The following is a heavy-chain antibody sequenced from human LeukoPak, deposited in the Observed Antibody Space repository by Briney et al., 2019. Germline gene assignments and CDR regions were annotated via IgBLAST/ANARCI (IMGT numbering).Heavy chain of an antibody. CDR2: IYYSGST. CDR1: GGSISSYY. CDR3: ARDNGDIVAENWFDP. V-gene: IGHV4-59*01. Sequence: SETLSLTCTVSGGSISSYYWSWIRQPPGKGLGWIGYIYYSGSTNYNPSLKSRVTISVDTSKNQFSLKLSSVTAADTAVYYCARDNGDIVAENWFDPWGQGTLVTVSS. D-gene: IGHD2-15*01. J-gene: IGHJ5*02.